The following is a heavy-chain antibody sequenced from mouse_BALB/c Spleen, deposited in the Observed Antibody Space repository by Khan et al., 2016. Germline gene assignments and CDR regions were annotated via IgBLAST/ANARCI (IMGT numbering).Heavy chain of an antibody. D-gene: IGHD2-4*01. Sequence: QVQLQQPGAELVRPGASVKLSCKASGYTFTSYWINWVKQRPGQGLEWIGNIYPSDSYTNYNQKFKDKATLTVDKSSSTAYMQLSSPTSEDSAVYYCTRYYDYDFDYWGQGTTLTVSS. CDR1: GYTFTSYW. J-gene: IGHJ2*01. CDR3: TRYYDYDFDY. CDR2: IYPSDSYT. V-gene: IGHV1-69*02.